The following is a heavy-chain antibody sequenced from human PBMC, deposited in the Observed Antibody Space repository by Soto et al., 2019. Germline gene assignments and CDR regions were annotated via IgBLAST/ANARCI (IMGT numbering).Heavy chain of an antibody. CDR1: GFTFSNSW. CDR2: INNDGSNT. Sequence: EVQLVESGGGFVQPGGSLRLSCRASGFTFSNSWMHWVRHAPGKGLVWVSRINNDGSNTAYAATVTGRFTISRDNAKNTLYMQMNSLIGEDTAVYFCARDEGGPDVWGQGTTVTVSS. V-gene: IGHV3-74*01. J-gene: IGHJ6*02. CDR3: ARDEGGPDV.